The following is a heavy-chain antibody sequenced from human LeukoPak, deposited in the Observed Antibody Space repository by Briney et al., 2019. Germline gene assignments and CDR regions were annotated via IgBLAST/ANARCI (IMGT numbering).Heavy chain of an antibody. CDR3: AQGYDSSGYYSYSYYFDY. J-gene: IGHJ4*02. D-gene: IGHD3-22*01. Sequence: GGSLRLSCAASGFTFSSYSMNWVRQTPGKGLEWVASISSSSSYIYYADSVKGRFTISRDNAKNSLYLQMNSLRAEDTAVYYCAQGYDSSGYYSYSYYFDYWGQGTLVTVSS. V-gene: IGHV3-21*01. CDR2: ISSSSSYI. CDR1: GFTFSSYS.